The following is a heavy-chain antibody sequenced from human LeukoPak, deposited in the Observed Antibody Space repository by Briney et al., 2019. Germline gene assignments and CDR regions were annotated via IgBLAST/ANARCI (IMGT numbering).Heavy chain of an antibody. CDR1: GFSFSNNY. V-gene: IGHV3-53*01. J-gene: IGHJ4*02. CDR2: IYSGASS. D-gene: IGHD6-13*01. CDR3: ARATIGAAGTADY. Sequence: PGGSLRLSCAGSGFSFSNNYMSWVRQAPGKGLEWVAVIYSGASSYYADSVKGRFIVSRDNSKNTLYLQMNTLRAEDTALYYCARATIGAAGTADYWGQGTLVTVSS.